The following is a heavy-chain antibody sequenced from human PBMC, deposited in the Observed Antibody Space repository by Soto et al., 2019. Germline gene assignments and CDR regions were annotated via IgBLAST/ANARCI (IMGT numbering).Heavy chain of an antibody. CDR3: VRGGSNYAS. D-gene: IGHD4-4*01. J-gene: IGHJ5*02. CDR2: IKPDESEK. CDR1: GFTFSDSW. V-gene: IGHV3-7*01. Sequence: GGSLRLSCTASGFTFSDSWMTWVRQTPGKGLEWVARIKPDESEKKYADSVKGRFSISRDNAKNSMYLQMDSLRGEDTAVYYCVRGGSNYASWGQGTLVTVSS.